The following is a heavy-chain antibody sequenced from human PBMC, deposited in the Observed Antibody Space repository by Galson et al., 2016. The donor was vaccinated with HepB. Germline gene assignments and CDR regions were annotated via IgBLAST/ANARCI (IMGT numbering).Heavy chain of an antibody. CDR2: IYYYGST. Sequence: TLSLTCTVSGGSISSGDYYWSWIRQHPGKGLEWIGYIYYYGSTYYSPSLRSRVTLSVGTSKNQFSLKLISVTAADTAVYYCAREESAGRDYYHAVDAWGQGTTVTVSS. CDR3: AREESAGRDYYHAVDA. CDR1: GGSISSGDYY. V-gene: IGHV4-31*03. D-gene: IGHD4/OR15-4a*01. J-gene: IGHJ6*02.